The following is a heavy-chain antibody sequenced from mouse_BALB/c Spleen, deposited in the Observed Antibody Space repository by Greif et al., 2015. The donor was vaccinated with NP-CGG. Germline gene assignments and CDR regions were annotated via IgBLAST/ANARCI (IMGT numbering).Heavy chain of an antibody. Sequence: QVQLQQSGPGLVQPSQSLSITCTVSGFSLTSYGVHWVRQSPGKGLEWLGVIWSGGSTDCNAAFISRLSISKDNSKSQVFFKMNSLQADDTAIYYCARGATAMYYFDYWGQGTTLTVSS. CDR3: ARGATAMYYFDY. D-gene: IGHD1-2*01. V-gene: IGHV2-2*01. CDR1: GFSLTSYG. J-gene: IGHJ2*01. CDR2: IWSGGST.